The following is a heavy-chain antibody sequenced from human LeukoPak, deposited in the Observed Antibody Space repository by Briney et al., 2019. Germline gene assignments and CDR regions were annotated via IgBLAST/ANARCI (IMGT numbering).Heavy chain of an antibody. V-gene: IGHV1-2*02. D-gene: IGHD2-2*01. CDR2: MNPNSGDT. CDR1: VYTFTNFY. Sequence: ASVTVSCKASVYTFTNFYIHWVRQAPGQGLEWMGGMNPNSGDTSYAREFQDRVTMTRDTSLSTAYMELSRLRSDDTAVYARRPINCIITNCYVDYWGQGTLVTVSS. CDR3: RPINCIITNCYVDY. J-gene: IGHJ4*02.